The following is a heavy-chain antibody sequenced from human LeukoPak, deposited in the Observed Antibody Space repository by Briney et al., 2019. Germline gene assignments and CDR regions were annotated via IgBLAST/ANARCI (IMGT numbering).Heavy chain of an antibody. J-gene: IGHJ4*02. CDR1: GGSISSYY. D-gene: IGHD3-10*01. Sequence: SETLSLTCTVSGGSISSYYWSWIRQPPGKGLEGIGYIYDSGSTNYNPSLKSRVTISVDTSKNQFSLKLSSVTAADTAVYYCARASRLWFGELPLDYWGQGTLVTVSS. CDR3: ARASRLWFGELPLDY. V-gene: IGHV4-59*01. CDR2: IYDSGST.